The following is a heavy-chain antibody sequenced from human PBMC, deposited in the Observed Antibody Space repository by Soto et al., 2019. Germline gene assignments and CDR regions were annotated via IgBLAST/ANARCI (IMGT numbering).Heavy chain of an antibody. D-gene: IGHD4-4*01. Sequence: ASVKVSCKXSGYTFTSYYMHWVRQAPGQGLEWMGIINPSGGSTSYAQKFQGRVTMTRDTSTSTVYMELSSLRSEDTAVYYCARAGTVSPDYYYYYGMDVWGQGTTVTVSS. J-gene: IGHJ6*02. CDR2: INPSGGST. V-gene: IGHV1-46*01. CDR3: ARAGTVSPDYYYYYGMDV. CDR1: GYTFTSYY.